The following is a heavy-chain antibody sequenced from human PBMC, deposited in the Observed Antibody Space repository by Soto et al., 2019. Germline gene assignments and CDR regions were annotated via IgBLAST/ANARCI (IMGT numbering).Heavy chain of an antibody. CDR1: GGSISSGGYY. V-gene: IGHV4-31*03. D-gene: IGHD3-10*01. Sequence: SETLSLTCTVSGGSISSGGYYWSWIRQHPGKGLEWIGYIYYSGSTYYNPSLKSRVTISVDTPKNQFSLKLSSVTAADTAVYYCARDVMFRGVSVDYYYVMDVWGQGSSDTGSS. CDR2: IYYSGST. CDR3: ARDVMFRGVSVDYYYVMDV. J-gene: IGHJ6*02.